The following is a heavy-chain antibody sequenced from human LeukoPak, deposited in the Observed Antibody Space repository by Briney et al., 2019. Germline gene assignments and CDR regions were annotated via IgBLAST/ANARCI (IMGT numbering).Heavy chain of an antibody. CDR2: INHSGST. CDR3: ASRRVAATFVDY. Sequence: KPSETLSLTCAVYGGSFSGYYWSWIRQPPGKGLEWIGEINHSGSTNYNPSLKSRVTISVDTSKNQFSLKLSSVTAADTAVYYCASRRVAATFVDYWGQGTLVTVSS. D-gene: IGHD6-19*01. J-gene: IGHJ4*02. CDR1: GGSFSGYY. V-gene: IGHV4-34*01.